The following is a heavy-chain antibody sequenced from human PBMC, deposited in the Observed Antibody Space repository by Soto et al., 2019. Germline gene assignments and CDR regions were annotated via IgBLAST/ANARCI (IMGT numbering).Heavy chain of an antibody. CDR2: IYYSGST. CDR3: ASSTRDWNYGADAFDI. V-gene: IGHV4-30-4*01. D-gene: IGHD1-7*01. Sequence: SETLSLTCTVSGGSISSGDYYWSWIRQPPGKGLEWIGYIYYSGSTYYNPSLKSRVTISVDTSKNQFSLKLSSVTAADTAVYYCASSTRDWNYGADAFDIWGQGTMVTVSS. J-gene: IGHJ3*02. CDR1: GGSISSGDYY.